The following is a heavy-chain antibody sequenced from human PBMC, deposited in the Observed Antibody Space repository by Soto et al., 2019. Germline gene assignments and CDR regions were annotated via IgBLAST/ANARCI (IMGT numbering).Heavy chain of an antibody. CDR1: GGTFSSYA. D-gene: IGHD2-2*02. V-gene: IGHV1-69*01. Sequence: QVQLVQSGAEVKKPGSSVKVSCKASGGTFSSYAISWVRQAPGQGLEWMGGIIPIFGTANYAQKFQGRVTITADESTSTAYMELSSLRSDDTAVYYCARGPDIVVVPAAIGDWYCDLWGRGTLVTVSS. J-gene: IGHJ2*01. CDR3: ARGPDIVVVPAAIGDWYCDL. CDR2: IIPIFGTA.